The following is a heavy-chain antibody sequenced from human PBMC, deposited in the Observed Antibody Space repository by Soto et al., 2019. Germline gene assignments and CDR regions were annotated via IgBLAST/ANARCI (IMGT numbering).Heavy chain of an antibody. CDR2: IYYSGST. V-gene: IGHV4-59*01. J-gene: IGHJ4*02. D-gene: IGHD5-18*01. CDR3: ARDNGYSYGYTLDH. Sequence: SETLSLTCTVSGGSISSYYWSWIRQPPGKGLEWIGYIYYSGSTNYNPSLKSRVTISVDTSKNQFSLKLSSVTASDTAVYYCARDNGYSYGYTLDHWGQGTLVTVSS. CDR1: GGSISSYY.